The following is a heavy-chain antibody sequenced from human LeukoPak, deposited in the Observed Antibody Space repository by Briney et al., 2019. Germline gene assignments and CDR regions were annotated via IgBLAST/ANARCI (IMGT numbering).Heavy chain of an antibody. Sequence: GASVKVPCKVSGYTLTELSMHWVRQAPGKGLEWMGGFDPEDGETIYAQKFQGRVTMTKDTSTDTAYMELSSLRSEDTAVYYCATEHCGSGSYYYWGQGTLVTVSS. CDR1: GYTLTELS. J-gene: IGHJ4*02. CDR3: ATEHCGSGSYYY. CDR2: FDPEDGET. V-gene: IGHV1-24*01. D-gene: IGHD3-10*01.